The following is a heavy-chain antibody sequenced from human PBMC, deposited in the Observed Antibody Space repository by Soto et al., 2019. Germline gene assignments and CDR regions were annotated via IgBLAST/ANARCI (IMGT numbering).Heavy chain of an antibody. CDR3: VRTSGWYVGYNWFDP. D-gene: IGHD6-19*01. V-gene: IGHV3-53*01. Sequence: GGSLRLSCAASGFTVSSNYMSWVRQAPGKGLEWVSVIYSGGSTYYADSVKGRFTISRDNSKNTLYLQMNSLRAEDTAVYYCVRTSGWYVGYNWFDPWGQGTLVTVSS. J-gene: IGHJ5*02. CDR1: GFTVSSNY. CDR2: IYSGGST.